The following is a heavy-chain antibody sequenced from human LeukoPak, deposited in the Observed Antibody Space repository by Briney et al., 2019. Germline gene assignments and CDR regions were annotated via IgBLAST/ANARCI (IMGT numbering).Heavy chain of an antibody. CDR3: ARGGKYYYDSSGYYFGGSLSYYFDY. CDR1: GGSFSGYY. D-gene: IGHD3-22*01. CDR2: INHSGST. V-gene: IGHV4-34*01. Sequence: SETLSLTCAVYGGSFSGYYWSWIRQPPGKGLEWIGEINHSGSTNYNPSLKSRVTISVDTSKNQFSLKLSSVTAADTAVYYCARGGKYYYDSSGYYFGGSLSYYFDYWGQGTLVTVSS. J-gene: IGHJ4*02.